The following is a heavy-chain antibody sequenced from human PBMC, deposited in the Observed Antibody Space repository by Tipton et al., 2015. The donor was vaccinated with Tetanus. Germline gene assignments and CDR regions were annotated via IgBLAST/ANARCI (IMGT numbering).Heavy chain of an antibody. D-gene: IGHD3-22*01. CDR2: IWYDGSNK. Sequence: SLRLSCAASGFTFSSYGMHWVRQAPGKGLEWVAVIWYDGSNKYYADSVKGRFTISRDNSKNTLYLQMNSLRAEDTAVYYCAREDHYYDSSGYFNWFDPWGQGTLVTVSS. CDR1: GFTFSSYG. J-gene: IGHJ5*02. CDR3: AREDHYYDSSGYFNWFDP. V-gene: IGHV3-33*01.